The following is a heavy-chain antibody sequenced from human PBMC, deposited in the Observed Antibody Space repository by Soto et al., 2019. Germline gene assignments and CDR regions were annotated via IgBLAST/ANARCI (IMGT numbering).Heavy chain of an antibody. D-gene: IGHD4-4*01. CDR2: ISGSGTNT. J-gene: IGHJ4*02. V-gene: IGHV3-23*01. CDR1: GFSFSSYP. CDR3: AKEKPATTCFDS. Sequence: GGSLRLSCLASGFSFSSYPMTWVRQAPGKGLEWVSVISGSGTNTYYAESVKGRFTISRDSSQNTLYLQMNSLRAEDTAVYYCAKEKPATTCFDSWGQGTLVTVSS.